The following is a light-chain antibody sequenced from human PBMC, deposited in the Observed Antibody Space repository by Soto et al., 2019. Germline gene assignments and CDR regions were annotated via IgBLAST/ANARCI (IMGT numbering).Light chain of an antibody. CDR3: SSYTSSRTL. V-gene: IGLV2-14*01. CDR1: SSHVGGYNY. Sequence: SALTQPASVSGSPGQSITISYTGTSSHVGGYNYVSWYQEPPGDAPKLMIFAVTDRSSWVSSRFSVCKSGNTASLTVAGVHAEDEADYYCSSYTSSRTLFGTGSRGTVL. CDR2: AVT. J-gene: IGLJ1*01.